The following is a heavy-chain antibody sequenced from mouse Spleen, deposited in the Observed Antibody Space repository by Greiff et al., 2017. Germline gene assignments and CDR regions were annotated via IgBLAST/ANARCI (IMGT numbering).Heavy chain of an antibody. CDR3: ARGGDYSNYYYAMDY. CDR1: GYTFTDYY. Sequence: EVQLQQSGPVLVKPGASVKMSCKASGYTFTDYYMNWVKQSHGKSLEWIGVINPYNGGTSYNQKFKGKATLTVDKSSSTAYMELNSLTSEDSAVYYCARGGDYSNYYYAMDYWGQGTSVTVSS. J-gene: IGHJ4*01. V-gene: IGHV1-19*01. CDR2: INPYNGGT. D-gene: IGHD2-5*01.